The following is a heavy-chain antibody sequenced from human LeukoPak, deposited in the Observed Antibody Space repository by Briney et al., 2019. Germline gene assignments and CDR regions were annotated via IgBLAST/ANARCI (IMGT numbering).Heavy chain of an antibody. V-gene: IGHV4-39*01. CDR2: IYHSGST. CDR3: ARRSEFDNTHHHYLDY. CDR1: GDSIDSRDYY. J-gene: IGHJ4*02. Sequence: SETLSLTCTVSGDSIDSRDYYWDWIRQAPGKGLEWIGTIYHSGSTEYNPSLKSRVAIFVDTSKNQFSLILHSVAAADTAVYYCARRSEFDNTHHHYLDYWGQEPGVTVSS. D-gene: IGHD2-15*01.